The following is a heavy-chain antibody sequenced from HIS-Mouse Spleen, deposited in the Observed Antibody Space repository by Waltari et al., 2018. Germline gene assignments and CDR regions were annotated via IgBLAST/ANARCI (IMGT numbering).Heavy chain of an antibody. CDR3: ARWEYCSGGSCQSAFDI. CDR2: MNPNSGYT. D-gene: IGHD2-15*01. V-gene: IGHV1-8*01. Sequence: QVQLVQSGAEVKKPGASVKVSCKASGYTFTSYDINWVRQATGQGLGWRGWMNPNSGYTGDAQKFQGRVTMTRNTSISTAYMELSSLRSEDTAVYYCARWEYCSGGSCQSAFDIWGQGTMVTVSS. CDR1: GYTFTSYD. J-gene: IGHJ3*02.